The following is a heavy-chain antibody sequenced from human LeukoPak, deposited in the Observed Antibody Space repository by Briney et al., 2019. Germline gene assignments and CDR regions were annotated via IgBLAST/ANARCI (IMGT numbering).Heavy chain of an antibody. J-gene: IGHJ4*02. Sequence: GGSLRLSCAASGFTFSNYGMHWVRQAPGKGLEWVAVISYDGSNKYYADSVKGRFTISRDNSKNTLYLQMNSLRAEDTAVYYCAKQTPIAVAGVSIDYWGQGTLVTVSS. CDR1: GFTFSNYG. D-gene: IGHD6-19*01. CDR3: AKQTPIAVAGVSIDY. CDR2: ISYDGSNK. V-gene: IGHV3-30*18.